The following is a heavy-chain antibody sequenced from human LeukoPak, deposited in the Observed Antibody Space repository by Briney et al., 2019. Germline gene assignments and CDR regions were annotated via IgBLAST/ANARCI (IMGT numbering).Heavy chain of an antibody. V-gene: IGHV3-33*01. D-gene: IGHD6-19*01. Sequence: GSLRLSCAASGFTFSSYGMHWVRQAPGKGLEWVAVIWYDGSNKYYADSVKGRFTISRDNSKNTLYLQMNSLRAEDTAVYYCARERQWLATDAFDIWGQGTMGTVSS. CDR1: GFTFSSYG. CDR2: IWYDGSNK. J-gene: IGHJ3*02. CDR3: ARERQWLATDAFDI.